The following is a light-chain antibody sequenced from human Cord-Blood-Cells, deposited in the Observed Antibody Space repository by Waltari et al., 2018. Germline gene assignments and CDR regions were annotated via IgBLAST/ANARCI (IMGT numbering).Light chain of an antibody. CDR2: EVS. CDR1: SSDAGGYNY. J-gene: IGLJ3*02. V-gene: IGLV2-8*01. Sequence: QSALTQPPSASGSPGQSVTISSTGTSSDAGGYNYASWYQQHPGKAPKLMIYEVSKRPSGVPDRFSGSKSGNTASLTVSGLQAEDEADYYCSSYAGSNNWVFGGGTKLTVL. CDR3: SSYAGSNNWV.